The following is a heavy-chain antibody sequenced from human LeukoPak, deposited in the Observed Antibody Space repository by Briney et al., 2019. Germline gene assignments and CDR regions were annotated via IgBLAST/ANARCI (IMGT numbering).Heavy chain of an antibody. CDR3: ARDRRDGYHLIDY. J-gene: IGHJ4*02. CDR1: GGSISTSYYY. V-gene: IGHV4-30-4*08. CDR2: IYYSGST. D-gene: IGHD5-24*01. Sequence: SETLSLTCTVSGGSISTSYYYWGWIRQPPGKGLEWIGYIYYSGSTYYNPSLKSRVTISVDTSKNQFSLKLSSVTAADTAVYYCARDRRDGYHLIDYWGQGTLITVSS.